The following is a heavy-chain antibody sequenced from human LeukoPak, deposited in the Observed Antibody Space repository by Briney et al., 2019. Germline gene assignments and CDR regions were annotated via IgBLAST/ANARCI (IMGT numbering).Heavy chain of an antibody. V-gene: IGHV1-2*02. J-gene: IGHJ4*02. CDR2: INPNSGGT. Sequence: ASVKVSCKASGYTFTGYYMHWVRQAPGQGLEWMGWINPNSGGTNYAQKFQGRVTMTRDTSISTAYMELSRLRSDDTAVYYCARDPYDFSSGYHYGPYYFDYWGQGTLVTVSS. CDR1: GYTFTGYY. D-gene: IGHD3-3*01. CDR3: ARDPYDFSSGYHYGPYYFDY.